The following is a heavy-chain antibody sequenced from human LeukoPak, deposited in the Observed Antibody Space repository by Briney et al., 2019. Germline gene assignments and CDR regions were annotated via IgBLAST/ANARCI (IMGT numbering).Heavy chain of an antibody. CDR1: GGSISSGDYY. J-gene: IGHJ5*02. Sequence: PSETLSLTCTVSGGSISSGDYYWSWIRQHPGKGLEWIGYIYYSGSTYYNPSLKSRVTISVDTSKNQFSLKLSSVTAADTAVYYCARDRTDRGSGTGVVWFDPWGQGTLVTVSS. CDR3: ARDRTDRGSGTGVVWFDP. D-gene: IGHD3-10*01. V-gene: IGHV4-31*03. CDR2: IYYSGST.